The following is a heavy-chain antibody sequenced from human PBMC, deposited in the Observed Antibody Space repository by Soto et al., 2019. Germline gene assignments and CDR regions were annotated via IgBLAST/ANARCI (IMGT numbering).Heavy chain of an antibody. Sequence: GGSLRLSCAASGFIFSDYEMNWVRQAPGKGLEWVAYISSSSTTIFYGGSVKGRFTASRDNAENSMYLEMNNLRVEDTAIYYCARDKGGSVARFNWFDPWGHGTLVSVSS. CDR1: GFIFSDYE. CDR2: ISSSSTTI. J-gene: IGHJ5*02. D-gene: IGHD6-19*01. CDR3: ARDKGGSVARFNWFDP. V-gene: IGHV3-48*03.